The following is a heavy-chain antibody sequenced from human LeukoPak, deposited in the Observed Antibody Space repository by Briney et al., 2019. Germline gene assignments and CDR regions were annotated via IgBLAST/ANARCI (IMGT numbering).Heavy chain of an antibody. V-gene: IGHV1-18*01. CDR1: GYTFTSYG. Sequence: ASVTVSCKASGYTFTSYGISWVRQAPGQGLEWMGWISAYNGNTNYAQKLQGRVTMTTDTSTSTAYMELSSLRSEDTAVYYCARGRPRSGPKTKYYYDSSGYYQFDYWGQGTLVTVSS. D-gene: IGHD3-22*01. CDR3: ARGRPRSGPKTKYYYDSSGYYQFDY. J-gene: IGHJ4*02. CDR2: ISAYNGNT.